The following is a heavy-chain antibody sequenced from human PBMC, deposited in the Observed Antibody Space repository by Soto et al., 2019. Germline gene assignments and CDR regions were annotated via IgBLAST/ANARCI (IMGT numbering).Heavy chain of an antibody. J-gene: IGHJ4*02. CDR2: IIPIFGTA. CDR3: ARMWGSGSYVFDY. V-gene: IGHV1-69*13. CDR1: GGTFSSYA. D-gene: IGHD1-26*01. Sequence: GASVKVSCKASGGTFSSYAISWVRQAPGQGLEWMGGIIPIFGTANYAQKFQGRATITADESTSTAYMELSSLRSEDTAVYYCARMWGSGSYVFDYWGQGTLVTVSS.